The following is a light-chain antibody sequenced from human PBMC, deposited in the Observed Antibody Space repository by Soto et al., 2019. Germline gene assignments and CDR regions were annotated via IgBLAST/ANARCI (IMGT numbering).Light chain of an antibody. J-gene: IGKJ1*01. CDR1: QSVSSN. CDR3: QQYNNWPPGT. CDR2: GAS. V-gene: IGKV3-15*01. Sequence: EIVMTQSPATLSVSPGERATLSCRASQSVSSNLAWYQQKPGEAPRLLIYGASTRATGIPARFSGSGYGTDFTLTISSLQSEDFAVYYCQQYNNWPPGTFGQGTKVEIK.